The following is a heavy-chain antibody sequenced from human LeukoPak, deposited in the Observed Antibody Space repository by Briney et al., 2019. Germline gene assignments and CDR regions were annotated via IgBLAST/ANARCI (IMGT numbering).Heavy chain of an antibody. D-gene: IGHD1-26*01. V-gene: IGHV3-30-3*01. CDR2: ISYDGSNK. CDR1: GFTFSSYA. Sequence: GVLRLSCAASGFTFSSYAMHWVRQAPGKGLEWVAVISYDGSNKYYADSVKGRFTISRDNSKNTLYLQMNSLRAEDTAVYYCAKGKAVGATTIGFDYWGQGTLVTVSS. J-gene: IGHJ4*02. CDR3: AKGKAVGATTIGFDY.